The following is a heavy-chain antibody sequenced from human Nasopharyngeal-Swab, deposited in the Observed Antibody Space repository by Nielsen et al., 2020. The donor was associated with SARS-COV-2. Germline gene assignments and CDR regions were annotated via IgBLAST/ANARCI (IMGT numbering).Heavy chain of an antibody. CDR2: ISSSSSYI. Sequence: GGSLRLSWAASGFTFRSYSMNWVRQAPGKGLEWVSSISSSSSYIYYADSVKGRFTISRDNAKNSLYLQMNSLRAEDTAVYYCARGSYYYDSSGYYDYWGQGTLVTVSS. CDR1: GFTFRSYS. J-gene: IGHJ4*02. D-gene: IGHD3-22*01. V-gene: IGHV3-21*01. CDR3: ARGSYYYDSSGYYDY.